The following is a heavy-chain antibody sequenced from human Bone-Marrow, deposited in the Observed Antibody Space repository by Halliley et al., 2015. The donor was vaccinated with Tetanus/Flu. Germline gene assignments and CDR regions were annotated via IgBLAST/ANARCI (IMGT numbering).Heavy chain of an antibody. CDR2: IYHSGTP. CDR1: GGSITSTYW. V-gene: IGHV4-4*01. CDR3: ARLPFDLPRGMDV. Sequence: SLRLSCTVSGGSITSTYWRNWVRQPPGKGLGWIGEIYHSGTPHYSPSLKSRVTISVDKSKNQFSLKLRSVTAADTAVYWCARLPFDLPRGMDVGGQGPTAIVPS. J-gene: IGHJ6*02.